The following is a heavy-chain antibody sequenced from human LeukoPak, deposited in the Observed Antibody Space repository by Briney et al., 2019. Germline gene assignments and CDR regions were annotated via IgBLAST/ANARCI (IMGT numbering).Heavy chain of an antibody. CDR1: GYTFTGYY. CDR2: INPNSGGT. J-gene: IGHJ6*03. D-gene: IGHD5-12*01. Sequence: ASVKVSCKASGYTFTGYYMHWVRQAPGQGLEWMGWINPNSGGTNYAQKFQGRVTMTRDTSISTAYMELSRLRSDDTAVYYYARAGATDYYYMDVWGKGTTVTVSS. V-gene: IGHV1-2*02. CDR3: ARAGATDYYYMDV.